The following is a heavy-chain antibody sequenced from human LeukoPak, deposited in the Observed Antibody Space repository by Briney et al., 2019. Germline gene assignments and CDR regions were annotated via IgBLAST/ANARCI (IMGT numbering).Heavy chain of an antibody. CDR2: ISSSSSYI. Sequence: GGSLRLSCAASGFTFSSYSMNWVRQAPGKGLEWVSSISSSSSYIYYADSVKGRFTNSRDNAKNSLYLQMNSLRAEDTAVYYCARGGSGSYCFDYWGQGTLVTVSS. J-gene: IGHJ4*02. V-gene: IGHV3-21*01. D-gene: IGHD3-10*01. CDR1: GFTFSSYS. CDR3: ARGGSGSYCFDY.